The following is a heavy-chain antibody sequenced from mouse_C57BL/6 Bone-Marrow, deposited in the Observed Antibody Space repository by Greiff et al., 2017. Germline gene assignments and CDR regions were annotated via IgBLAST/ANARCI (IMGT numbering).Heavy chain of an antibody. CDR2: INPNNGGT. V-gene: IGHV1-26*01. Sequence: EVQLQQSGPELVKPGASVQISCKASGYTFTDYYMNWVKQSHGKSLEWIGDINPNNGGTSYNQKFKGKATLTVDKSSSTAYMELRSLTSEDSAVYNCAREGIYYGPFDYWGQGTTLTVSS. D-gene: IGHD2-1*01. CDR1: GYTFTDYY. J-gene: IGHJ2*01. CDR3: AREGIYYGPFDY.